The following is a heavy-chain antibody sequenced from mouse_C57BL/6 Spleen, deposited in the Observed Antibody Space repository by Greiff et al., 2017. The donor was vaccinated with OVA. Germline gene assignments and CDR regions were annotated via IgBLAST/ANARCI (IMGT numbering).Heavy chain of an antibody. Sequence: EVKLMESGPELVKPGASVKISCKASGYSFTGYYMNWVKQSPEKSLEWIGEINPSTGGTTYNQKFKAKATLTVDKSSSTAYMQLKSLTSEDSAVYYCARVTTVVAMDYWGQGTSVTVSS. J-gene: IGHJ4*01. CDR2: INPSTGGT. CDR1: GYSFTGYY. D-gene: IGHD1-1*01. CDR3: ARVTTVVAMDY. V-gene: IGHV1-42*01.